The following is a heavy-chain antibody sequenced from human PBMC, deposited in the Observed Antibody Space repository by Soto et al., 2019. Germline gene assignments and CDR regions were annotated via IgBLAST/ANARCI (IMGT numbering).Heavy chain of an antibody. Sequence: GGSLRLSCAASGFTFSSYAMHWVRQAPGKGLEWVSSTSSSSSYIYYADSVKGRFTISRDNAKNSLYLQMNSLRAEDTAVYYCAMDGGYYGMDVWGQGTTVTVSS. J-gene: IGHJ6*02. D-gene: IGHD3-10*01. CDR2: TSSSSSYI. V-gene: IGHV3-21*01. CDR3: AMDGGYYGMDV. CDR1: GFTFSSYA.